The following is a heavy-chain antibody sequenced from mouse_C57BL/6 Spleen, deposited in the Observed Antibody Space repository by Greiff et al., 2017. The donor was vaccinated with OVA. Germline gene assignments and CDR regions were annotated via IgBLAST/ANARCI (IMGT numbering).Heavy chain of an antibody. CDR1: VYTFPSYT. CDR3: ARSETGTYYAMDY. Sequence: VQLQQSGAELARPGASVKMSCKASVYTFPSYTMSWVQQRPGPGLEWIGYINPSSGYTKYNQKFKDKATLTADKSSSTAYMQLSSLTSEDSAVYYCARSETGTYYAMDYWGQGTSVTVSS. D-gene: IGHD4-1*01. V-gene: IGHV1-4*01. CDR2: INPSSGYT. J-gene: IGHJ4*01.